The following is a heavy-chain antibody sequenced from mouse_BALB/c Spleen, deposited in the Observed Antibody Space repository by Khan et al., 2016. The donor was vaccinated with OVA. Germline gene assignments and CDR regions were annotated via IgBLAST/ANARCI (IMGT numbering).Heavy chain of an antibody. Sequence: VKLMESGPGLVAPSQSLSITCTVSGFSFTGYGVNWVRQPPGKGLEWLGVIWGDGSTDYNSALKSRLSITKDNSKSQVFLKMNSLQTADTAGYYCVRASNDNYREAIDYWGQGNSVTVSS. V-gene: IGHV2-6-7*01. D-gene: IGHD2-1*01. CDR3: VRASNDNYREAIDY. CDR1: GFSFTGYG. CDR2: IWGDGST. J-gene: IGHJ4*01.